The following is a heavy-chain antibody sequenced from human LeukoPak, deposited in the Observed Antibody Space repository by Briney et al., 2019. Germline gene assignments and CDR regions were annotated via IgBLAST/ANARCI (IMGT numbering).Heavy chain of an antibody. CDR2: IYTSGST. CDR1: GGSISSGSYY. CDR3: ARGGHLGYCSGGSCYSSYYYMDV. Sequence: PSQTLSLTCTVSGGSISSGSYYWSWIRQPTGKGLEWIGRIYTSGSTNYNPSLKSRVTISVDTSKNQFSLKLSSVTAADTAVYYCARGGHLGYCSGGSCYSSYYYMDVWGKGTTVTVSS. D-gene: IGHD2-15*01. J-gene: IGHJ6*03. V-gene: IGHV4-61*02.